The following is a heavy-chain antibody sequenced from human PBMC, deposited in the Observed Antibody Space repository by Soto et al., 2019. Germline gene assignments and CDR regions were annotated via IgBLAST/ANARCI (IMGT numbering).Heavy chain of an antibody. D-gene: IGHD2-21*01. CDR2: INSDGTIS. CDR1: GFTFSSYA. V-gene: IGHV3-74*01. Sequence: PGGSLRLSCAASGFTFSSYAMHWVRQAPGKGLEWLSGINSDGTISSYADSVKGRFTISRDNARNTLSLQMNSLRADDTAVYYCARLSGDHSAFFSYGMDAWGQGTTVTVSS. CDR3: ARLSGDHSAFFSYGMDA. J-gene: IGHJ6*02.